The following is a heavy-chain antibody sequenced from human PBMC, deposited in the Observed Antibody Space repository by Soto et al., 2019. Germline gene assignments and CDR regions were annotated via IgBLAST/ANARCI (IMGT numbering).Heavy chain of an antibody. CDR1: GGTFSSYA. CDR2: IIPIFGTA. D-gene: IGHD4-17*01. CDR3: ARGSFYGDYSWFDP. V-gene: IGHV1-69*12. Sequence: QVQLVQSGAEVKKPGSSVKVSCKASGGTFSSYAISWVRQAPGQGLEWMGGIIPIFGTANYAQKFQGRVTITADESTSTAYMELSILSSEDTAVYYCARGSFYGDYSWFDPWGQGTLVTVSS. J-gene: IGHJ5*02.